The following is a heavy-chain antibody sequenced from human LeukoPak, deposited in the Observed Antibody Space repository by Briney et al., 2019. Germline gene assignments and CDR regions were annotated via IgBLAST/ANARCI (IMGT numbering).Heavy chain of an antibody. CDR1: GDSISSGSYF. D-gene: IGHD2-15*01. J-gene: IGHJ6*02. Sequence: KPSETLSLTCTVSGDSISSGSYFWSWIRQPAGKGLEWIGRIYTSGSTNYNPSLKTRVTISLDTSKNQFSLNLNSVTAADTAVYFCARTGYCSGGSCYSYYYYGMDVWGQGTTVTVSS. CDR3: ARTGYCSGGSCYSYYYYGMDV. CDR2: IYTSGST. V-gene: IGHV4-61*02.